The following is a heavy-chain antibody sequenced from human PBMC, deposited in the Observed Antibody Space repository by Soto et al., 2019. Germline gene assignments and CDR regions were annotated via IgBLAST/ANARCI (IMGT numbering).Heavy chain of an antibody. V-gene: IGHV6-1*01. Sequence: PSQKLSPTCAISGYSVPGNSVAWHWIRQSPSSGIERLGRTYSRPTWCTDYAPSFRRRLRVTPDTSKRLFSLDLRSVTPEDKAVYFCVRERCLPGDYTGLNGVDPWGQRTLATVSA. CDR1: GYSVPGNSVA. CDR2: TYSRPTWCT. CDR3: VRERCLPGDYTGLNGVDP. J-gene: IGHJ5*02. D-gene: IGHD3-9*01.